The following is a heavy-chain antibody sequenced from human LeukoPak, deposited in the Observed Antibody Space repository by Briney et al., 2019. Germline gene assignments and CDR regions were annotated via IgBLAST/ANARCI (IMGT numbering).Heavy chain of an antibody. CDR2: INHSGST. D-gene: IGHD3-22*01. Sequence: SETLSLTCAVYGASFSGYYWSWIRQPPGKGLERIVVINHSGSTNYNPSLTSRVTISVDTSKNQLSLKLSSVTAADTAVYYSAGYYYDSRGYPRWFDPWGQGTLVTLSS. J-gene: IGHJ5*02. CDR3: AGYYYDSRGYPRWFDP. CDR1: GASFSGYY. V-gene: IGHV4-34*01.